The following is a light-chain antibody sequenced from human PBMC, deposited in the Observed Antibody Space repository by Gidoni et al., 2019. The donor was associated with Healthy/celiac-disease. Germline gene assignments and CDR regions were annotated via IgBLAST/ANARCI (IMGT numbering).Light chain of an antibody. Sequence: DIQMTQSPYSLSASVGDRVTITCRASQSSSSYLNWYQQKPGKATKLLISAVSSLQSGVPSRFSGSGDGTDFTLTISSLQPEDFATYYCQQSYSTPRSFXKXTKLEIK. J-gene: IGKJ2*04. CDR3: QQSYSTPRS. CDR1: QSSSSY. CDR2: AVS. V-gene: IGKV1-39*01.